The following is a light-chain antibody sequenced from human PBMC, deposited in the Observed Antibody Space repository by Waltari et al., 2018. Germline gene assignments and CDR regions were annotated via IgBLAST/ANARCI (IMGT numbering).Light chain of an antibody. CDR2: EDN. J-gene: IGLJ7*01. Sequence: SVLTQPPSVSAAPGQRVPISCPGGRSNIWKNYVSWYRQFPGTAPKLLIYEDNERPSGVPGRFSGSKSGTSATLDITGLQAGDEADYYCGTWDSSLSGAVFGGGTHLTVL. V-gene: IGLV1-51*02. CDR3: GTWDSSLSGAV. CDR1: RSNIWKNY.